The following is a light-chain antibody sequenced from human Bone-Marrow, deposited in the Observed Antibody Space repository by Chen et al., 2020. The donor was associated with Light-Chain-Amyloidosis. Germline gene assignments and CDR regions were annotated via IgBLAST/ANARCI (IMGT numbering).Light chain of an antibody. J-gene: IGKJ4*01. V-gene: IGKV3-20*01. CDR1: QTISSNY. CDR3: QQYRTSPLT. CDR2: GSS. Sequence: EIVLTQSPGTLSLSPGEGANLPCRASQTISSNYLTWYQQKFGQAPRLLMYGSSSRATGIPDRFTDSGSGTDFTLTINRLEPEDFAMYYCQQYRTSPLTFGGGTKVGIK.